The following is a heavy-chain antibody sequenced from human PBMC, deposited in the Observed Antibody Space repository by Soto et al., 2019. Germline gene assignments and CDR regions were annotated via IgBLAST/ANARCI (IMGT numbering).Heavy chain of an antibody. J-gene: IGHJ4*02. V-gene: IGHV3-33*01. CDR2: IWFDGSNK. CDR3: ARDLDKWNDETYFDH. Sequence: QVPLVESGGGVVQPGRSLRLSCAASGFTFSSYGMQWVRQAPGKGLEWVAVIWFDGSNKYYADSVKGRFTISRDNSKNALFLQMNSLRAEDTAFYYCARDLDKWNDETYFDHWGQGTLVTVSS. CDR1: GFTFSSYG. D-gene: IGHD1-1*01.